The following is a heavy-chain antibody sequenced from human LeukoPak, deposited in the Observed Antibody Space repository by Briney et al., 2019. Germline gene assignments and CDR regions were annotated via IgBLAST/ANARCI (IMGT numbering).Heavy chain of an antibody. V-gene: IGHV3-23*01. CDR2: ISGSGGST. J-gene: IGHJ4*02. D-gene: IGHD2-21*01. CDR3: AKDGGLVVVGLFDY. Sequence: PGGSLRLSCAASGFTFSSYAMSWVRQAPGKGLEWGSAISGSGGSTYYADSVKGRFTISRDNSKNTLYLQMNSLRAEDTAVYYCAKDGGLVVVGLFDYWGQGTLVTVSS. CDR1: GFTFSSYA.